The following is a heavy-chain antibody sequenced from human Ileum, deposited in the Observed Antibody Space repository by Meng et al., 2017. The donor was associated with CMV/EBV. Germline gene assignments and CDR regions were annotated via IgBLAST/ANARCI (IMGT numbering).Heavy chain of an antibody. Sequence: GESLKISCATSGFTFSTYGFHWVRQAPGKGLEWVAVIWYDGSKTYYTDSVKGRFTVSKDNSKNTVYLQMNSLRAEDTAVYYCAKDGDCGGTSCYKFYFDSWGQGTLVTVSS. D-gene: IGHD2-2*02. CDR2: IWYDGSKT. CDR3: AKDGDCGGTSCYKFYFDS. V-gene: IGHV3-33*06. CDR1: GFTFSTYG. J-gene: IGHJ4*02.